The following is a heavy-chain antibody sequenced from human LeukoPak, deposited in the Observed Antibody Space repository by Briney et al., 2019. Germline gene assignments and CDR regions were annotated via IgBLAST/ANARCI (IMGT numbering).Heavy chain of an antibody. Sequence: GGSLRLSCAASGFTFSNYAMHWVRQAPGKGLEWVAVISFAGNDEFYADSVKGRFTISRENSKKTLYLEMNSLRTEDKAMYYCEKDEVGRYCSSTRCYSRFDYWGQGNLVTVSS. V-gene: IGHV3-30*18. D-gene: IGHD2-2*02. CDR2: ISFAGNDE. CDR1: GFTFSNYA. J-gene: IGHJ4*02. CDR3: EKDEVGRYCSSTRCYSRFDY.